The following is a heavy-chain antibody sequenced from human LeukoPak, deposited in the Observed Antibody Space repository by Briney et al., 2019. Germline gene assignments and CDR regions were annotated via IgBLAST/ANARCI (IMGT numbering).Heavy chain of an antibody. CDR1: GFPLSTYS. J-gene: IGHJ4*02. CDR2: ISSSGNYI. D-gene: IGHD6-19*01. Sequence: GASLTLSWVASGFPLSTYSVNCVRQATGKGLEWVSSISSSGNYIYYADSLKGRFTISRDNAKNSLYLQMNSLRAEDTAVYYCASTVANFDYWGQGILVTVSS. CDR3: ASTVANFDY. V-gene: IGHV3-21*01.